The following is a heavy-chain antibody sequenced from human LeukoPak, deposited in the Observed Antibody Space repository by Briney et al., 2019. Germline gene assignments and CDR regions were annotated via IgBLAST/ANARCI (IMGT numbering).Heavy chain of an antibody. J-gene: IGHJ4*02. CDR2: IYYSGST. Sequence: SQTLSLTCTVSGGSISSGGHFWSWIRQHPGKGLERIGSIYYSGSTYYNPSLKSRVTILVDTSENQFSLKLSSVTAADTAVYYCARVDSSWYFDYWGQGTLVTVSS. D-gene: IGHD6-13*01. V-gene: IGHV4-30-4*01. CDR1: GGSISSGGHF. CDR3: ARVDSSWYFDY.